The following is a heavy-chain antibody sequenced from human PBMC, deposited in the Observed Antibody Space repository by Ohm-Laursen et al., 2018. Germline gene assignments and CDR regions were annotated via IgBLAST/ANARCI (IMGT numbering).Heavy chain of an antibody. CDR2: IGTVGDT. CDR1: GFTFSGYD. CDR3: ARVIEESGRGYYYDY. V-gene: IGHV3-13*04. J-gene: IGHJ4*02. Sequence: SLRLSCAASGFTFSGYDMHWVRQATGKGLEWVSGIGTVGDTYYIGSVKGRFTISRENAKNSFYLQMNSLRVGDTAVYYCARVIEESGRGYYYDYWGQGTLVTVSS. D-gene: IGHD3-16*01.